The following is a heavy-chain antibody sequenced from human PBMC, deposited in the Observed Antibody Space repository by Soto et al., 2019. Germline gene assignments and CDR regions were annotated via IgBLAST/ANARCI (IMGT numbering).Heavy chain of an antibody. CDR2: IYHSVST. D-gene: IGHD2-2*02. V-gene: IGHV4-38-2*01. J-gene: IGHJ6*01. CDR3: SRLGVPAAIAGYYYYYGMDV. Sequence: SETLSLTGAVCGYSISSGDYWGWIRQPPGRGLEWIGSIYHSVSTYYNPSLKSRVTISVDTSKNQFSLKLSSVTAADTAVYYCSRLGVPAAIAGYYYYYGMDVWGRRTTVAVCS. CDR1: GYSISSGDY.